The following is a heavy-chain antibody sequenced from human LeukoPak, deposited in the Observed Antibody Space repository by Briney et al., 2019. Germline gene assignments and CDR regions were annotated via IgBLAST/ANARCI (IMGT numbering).Heavy chain of an antibody. CDR3: ARDTPSSGFDY. J-gene: IGHJ4*02. Sequence: PSETLSLTCTVSGGSISSGGYYWSWIRQHPGKGLEWIGYIYYSGSTYYNPSLKSRVTISVDTSKNQFSLKLSSVTAADTAVYYCARDTPSSGFDYWGQGTQVTVSS. D-gene: IGHD3-10*01. CDR1: GGSISSGGYY. V-gene: IGHV4-31*03. CDR2: IYYSGST.